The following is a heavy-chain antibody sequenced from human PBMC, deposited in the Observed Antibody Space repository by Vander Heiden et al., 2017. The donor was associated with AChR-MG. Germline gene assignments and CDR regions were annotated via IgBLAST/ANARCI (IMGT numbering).Heavy chain of an antibody. CDR3: ARVAYLWFGGKYYFDY. J-gene: IGHJ4*02. Sequence: QVQLQQWGAGLLKPSETLSLTCAVYGGSFSGYYWSWIRQPPGKGLEWIGEINHSGSTNYNPSLKSRVTISVDTSKNQFSLKLSSVTAADTAVYYCARVAYLWFGGKYYFDYWGQGTLVTVSS. D-gene: IGHD3-10*01. V-gene: IGHV4-34*01. CDR1: GGSFSGYY. CDR2: INHSGST.